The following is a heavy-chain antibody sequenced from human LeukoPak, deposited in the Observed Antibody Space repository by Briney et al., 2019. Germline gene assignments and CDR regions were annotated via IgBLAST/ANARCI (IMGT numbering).Heavy chain of an antibody. V-gene: IGHV3-21*04. J-gene: IGHJ2*01. CDR3: ARLAGSRPPWYLDL. CDR2: IGPSGGSI. Sequence: PGGSLRLSCATYGFTFTSYSMNWVRQAPGKGLEWVLSIGPSGGSIFYADSLKGRISISRDNAQNSLHLQLSSLRADDTAVYYCARLAGSRPPWYLDLWGRGTLVTVSS. D-gene: IGHD6-19*01. CDR1: GFTFTSYS.